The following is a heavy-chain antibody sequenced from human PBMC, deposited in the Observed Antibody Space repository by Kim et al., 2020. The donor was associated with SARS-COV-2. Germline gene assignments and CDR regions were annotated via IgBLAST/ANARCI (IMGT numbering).Heavy chain of an antibody. D-gene: IGHD2-15*01. Sequence: ASVKVSCKASGYTFSHYAMNWVRQAPGQGLEWMGWINTNTGNPTYAQGFTGRFVFSLDTSVSTAYLQISSLKAEDTAVYYCARDRQSCSGDSCPFDDYWGQGTLVTVSS. CDR3: ARDRQSCSGDSCPFDDY. J-gene: IGHJ4*02. CDR1: GYTFSHYA. V-gene: IGHV7-4-1*02. CDR2: INTNTGNP.